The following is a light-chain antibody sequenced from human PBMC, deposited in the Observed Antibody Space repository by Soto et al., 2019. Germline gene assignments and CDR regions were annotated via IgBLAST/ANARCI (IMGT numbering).Light chain of an antibody. CDR3: QQSFTTPLT. CDR2: VAS. Sequence: DIQMTQSPSSLSASVGDRVTITCRASQNIGRFLNWHQQKPGKAPNVLINVASTLRSGVPSRFSGSGSGTDFNLTINSLQPEDSATYFCQQSFTTPLTFGGGTKVDIK. V-gene: IGKV1-39*01. CDR1: QNIGRF. J-gene: IGKJ4*01.